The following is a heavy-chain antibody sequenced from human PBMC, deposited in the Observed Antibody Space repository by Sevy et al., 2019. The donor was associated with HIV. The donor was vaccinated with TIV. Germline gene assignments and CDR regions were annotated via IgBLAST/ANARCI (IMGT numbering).Heavy chain of an antibody. D-gene: IGHD2-15*01. CDR1: GFSLSDHA. V-gene: IGHV3-30*04. Sequence: CLRLSCAASGFSLSDHAVSWVRQTPGKGLEWLAVISYNGRNQYYADSVKGRFTISKDDSKNTLYLQLNSLRAEDTAVYYCARFLGYCSGGRCSIIDFWGQGTLVTVSS. CDR2: ISYNGRNQ. J-gene: IGHJ4*02. CDR3: ARFLGYCSGGRCSIIDF.